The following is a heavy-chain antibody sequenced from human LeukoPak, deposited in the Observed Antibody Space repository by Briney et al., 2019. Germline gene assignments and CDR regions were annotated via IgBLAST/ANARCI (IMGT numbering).Heavy chain of an antibody. J-gene: IGHJ4*02. D-gene: IGHD3-22*01. V-gene: IGHV3-49*04. Sequence: GGSLRLSCTASGFTFGDYAMSWVRQAPGKGLECVGIIRSKAYDETTEYAASVKGRFTISRDDSKTIAYLQMNSLKTEDTGVYYCSRVGHYYDSRGYYVVDFDYWGQGTLATVSS. CDR2: IRSKAYDETT. CDR1: GFTFGDYA. CDR3: SRVGHYYDSRGYYVVDFDY.